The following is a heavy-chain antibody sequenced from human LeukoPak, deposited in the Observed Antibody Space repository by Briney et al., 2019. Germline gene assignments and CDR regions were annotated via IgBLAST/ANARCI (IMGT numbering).Heavy chain of an antibody. V-gene: IGHV3-23*01. CDR1: GVTLSSYA. D-gene: IGHD5-12*01. CDR2: ISSSGSGGNT. CDR3: ARDFLRGSPDFFDY. Sequence: PGGSLRLACAACGVTLSSYAMSWARQAPGKGLEWISGISSSGSGGNTYYADSVKGRFTISRDSSKNTLYLQMNRLRTEDTAVYYCARDFLRGSPDFFDYWGQGTLVNVSS. J-gene: IGHJ4*02.